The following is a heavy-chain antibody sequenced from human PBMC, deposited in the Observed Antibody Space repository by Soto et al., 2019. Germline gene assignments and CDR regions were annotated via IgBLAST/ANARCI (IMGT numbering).Heavy chain of an antibody. Sequence: QEELVQSGAEVKQPGSSVNVSCKASGGTFASYSITWVRQAPGQRLEWMGEIIPLLKTVNYAQKFQGRVTITGDRSTSTVYMALGRLRSDDTAVYYCARDPVDLFGYMDVWGHGTTVTVS. CDR3: ARDPVDLFGYMDV. V-gene: IGHV1-69*06. CDR1: GGTFASYS. D-gene: IGHD6-25*01. CDR2: IIPLLKTV. J-gene: IGHJ6*02.